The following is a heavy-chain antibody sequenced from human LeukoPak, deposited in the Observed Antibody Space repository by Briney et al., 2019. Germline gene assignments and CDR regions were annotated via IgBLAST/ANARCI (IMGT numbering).Heavy chain of an antibody. J-gene: IGHJ3*02. CDR1: GGSISSYY. CDR3: ARYRVAKYSRYAFDI. V-gene: IGHV4-59*01. D-gene: IGHD1-26*01. CDR2: IYYSGST. Sequence: SETLSLTCTVSGGSISSYYWSWIRQPPGKGLEWIGYIYYSGSTNYNPSLKSRVTISVDTSKNQFSLKPSSVTAADTAVYYCARYRVAKYSRYAFDIWGQGTMVTVSS.